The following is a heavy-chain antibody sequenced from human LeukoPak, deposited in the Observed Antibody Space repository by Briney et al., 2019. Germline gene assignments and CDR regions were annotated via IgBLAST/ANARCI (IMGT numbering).Heavy chain of an antibody. CDR3: ARRVPAVSTPEYYFDF. J-gene: IGHJ4*02. Sequence: PSGTLSLTCAVSGGSIGASINSPNWWSWVRQPPGKGLEWIGEIFHSGSTNYNPSLKSRVTMSVDKSKNQFSLNLTSVTAADTAVYYCARRVPAVSTPEYYFDFWGQGTLVTVSS. CDR2: IFHSGST. D-gene: IGHD4-11*01. CDR1: GGSIGASINSPNW. V-gene: IGHV4-4*02.